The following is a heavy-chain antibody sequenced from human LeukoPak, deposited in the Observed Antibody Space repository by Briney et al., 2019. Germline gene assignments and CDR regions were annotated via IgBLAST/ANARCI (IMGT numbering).Heavy chain of an antibody. D-gene: IGHD6-19*01. V-gene: IGHV3-30*18. CDR3: AKDLYGGGWYNYFDP. Sequence: GRSLRLSCAGSGFSCSNYGMHWVRQAPGKGLEWVAMISYDGKSQHYGDSVKGRFTISRDNSKNTVYLQMNSLRPEDSAMYYCAKDLYGGGWYNYFDPWGQGTRVTVSS. CDR1: GFSCSNYG. J-gene: IGHJ5*02. CDR2: ISYDGKSQ.